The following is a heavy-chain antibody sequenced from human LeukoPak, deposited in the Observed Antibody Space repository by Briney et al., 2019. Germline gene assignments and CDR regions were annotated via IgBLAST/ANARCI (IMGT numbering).Heavy chain of an antibody. CDR1: GFTFSSYG. D-gene: IGHD6-19*01. J-gene: IGHJ6*03. CDR3: ARDRKYSSGGYYYYYMDV. Sequence: GGTLRLSCAASGFTFSSYGVSWVRQAPGKGLEWVSGISGSGHRTYYADSVKGRFTISRDNSKNTLYLQMNSLRAEDTAVYYCARDRKYSSGGYYYYYMDVWGKGTTVTISS. CDR2: ISGSGHRT. V-gene: IGHV3-23*01.